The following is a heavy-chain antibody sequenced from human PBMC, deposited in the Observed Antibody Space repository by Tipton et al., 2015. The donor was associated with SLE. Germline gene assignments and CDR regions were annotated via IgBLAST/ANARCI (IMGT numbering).Heavy chain of an antibody. J-gene: IGHJ4*02. CDR1: GFTFSSYW. V-gene: IGHV3-7*01. Sequence: SLRLSCAASGFTFSSYWMSCVRQAPGKGLEWVANIKQDGSEKYYVDSVKGRFTISRDNAKNSLYLQMNSLRAEDTAVYYCAREGSGRYCTLGPCDYFDYWGQGTLVTVSS. CDR2: IKQDGSEK. CDR3: AREGSGRYCTLGPCDYFDY. D-gene: IGHD2-8*01.